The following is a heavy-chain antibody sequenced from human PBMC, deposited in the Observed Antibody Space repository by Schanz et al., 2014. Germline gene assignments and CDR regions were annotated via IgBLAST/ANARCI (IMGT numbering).Heavy chain of an antibody. V-gene: IGHV1-18*04. CDR1: GYSFTGYY. CDR3: TRESSGGYIPITIYNVDV. Sequence: QVKLVQSGVEVKKPGASVKVSCKASGYSFTGYYMNWVRQAPGQGLEWMGWTSVSNGNTQYAQNLQDRVIMTTDTSTSTAYMELRSLRFEDTAVYFCTRESSGGYIPITIYNVDVWGQGTTVTVSS. J-gene: IGHJ6*02. CDR2: TSVSNGNT. D-gene: IGHD3-3*01.